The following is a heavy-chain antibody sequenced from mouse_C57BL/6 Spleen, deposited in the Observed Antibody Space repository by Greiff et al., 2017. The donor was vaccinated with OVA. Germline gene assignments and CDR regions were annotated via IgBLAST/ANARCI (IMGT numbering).Heavy chain of an antibody. D-gene: IGHD1-1*01. J-gene: IGHJ3*01. Sequence: VQLKESGPELVKPGASVKISCKASGYSFTDYNMNWVKQSNGKSLERIGVINPNYGTTSYNQKFKGKATLTVDQSSSTAYMQLNSLTSEDSAVYYCARCYYGSSAWFAYWGQGTLVTVSA. CDR3: ARCYYGSSAWFAY. CDR2: INPNYGTT. CDR1: GYSFTDYN. V-gene: IGHV1-39*01.